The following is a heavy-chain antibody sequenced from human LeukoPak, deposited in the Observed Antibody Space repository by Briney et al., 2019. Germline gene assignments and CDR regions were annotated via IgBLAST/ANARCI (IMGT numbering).Heavy chain of an antibody. Sequence: SVKVSCKASGYTFTGYYMHWVRQAPGQGLEWMGWINPNSGGTNYAQKFQGRVTMTRDTSISTAYMELSRLRSDDTAVYYCARDLLPWIQLWSLGGRDAFDIWGQGTMVTVSS. V-gene: IGHV1-2*02. J-gene: IGHJ3*02. CDR3: ARDLLPWIQLWSLGGRDAFDI. D-gene: IGHD5-18*01. CDR2: INPNSGGT. CDR1: GYTFTGYY.